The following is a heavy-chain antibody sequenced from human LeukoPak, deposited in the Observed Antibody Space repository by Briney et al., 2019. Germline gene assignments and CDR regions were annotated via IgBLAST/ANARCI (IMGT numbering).Heavy chain of an antibody. Sequence: SVKVSCKASGGTFSSYAISWVRQAPGQGLEWMGGIIPIFGTANYAQKFQGRVTITADESTSTAYMELSSLRSEDTAVYYCARGEFGGYYYSYYMDVWGKGTTVTVSS. J-gene: IGHJ6*03. V-gene: IGHV1-69*01. CDR1: GGTFSSYA. CDR2: IIPIFGTA. CDR3: ARGEFGGYYYSYYMDV. D-gene: IGHD3-10*01.